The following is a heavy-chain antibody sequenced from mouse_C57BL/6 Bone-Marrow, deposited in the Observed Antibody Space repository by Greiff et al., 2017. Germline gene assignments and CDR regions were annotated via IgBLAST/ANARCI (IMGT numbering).Heavy chain of an antibody. V-gene: IGHV1-81*01. CDR1: GYTFTSYG. CDR3: AREVYYGNYPFAY. J-gene: IGHJ3*01. D-gene: IGHD2-1*01. Sequence: VQLQQSGAELARPGASVKLSCKASGYTFTSYGISWVKQRTGQGLEWIGEIYPRSGNTYYNEKFKGKATLTAAKSSSTAYMELRSLTSEDSAVYFCAREVYYGNYPFAYWGQGTLVTVSA. CDR2: IYPRSGNT.